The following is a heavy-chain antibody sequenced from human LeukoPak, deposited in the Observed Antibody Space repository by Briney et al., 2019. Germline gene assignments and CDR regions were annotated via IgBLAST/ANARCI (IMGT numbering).Heavy chain of an antibody. CDR3: ATQNCSKTSFFYGC. D-gene: IGHD2-15*01. CDR2: IYYSGST. Sequence: SETLSLTCTVSGGSISSYYWSWIRQPPGKGLEWIGYIYYSGSTNYNPSLKSRVTISSDTSKNQFSLRLSSVTAADTAVYYCATQNCSKTSFFYGCWGQGTLVTVSS. V-gene: IGHV4-59*08. CDR1: GGSISSYY. J-gene: IGHJ4*02.